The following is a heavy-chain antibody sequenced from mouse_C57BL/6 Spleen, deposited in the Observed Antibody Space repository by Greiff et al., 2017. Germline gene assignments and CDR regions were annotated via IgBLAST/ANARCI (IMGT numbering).Heavy chain of an antibody. CDR2: ISYDGSN. CDR1: GYSITSGYY. D-gene: IGHD2-3*01. Sequence: ESGPGLVKPSQSLSLTCSVTGYSITSGYYWNWIRQFPGNKLEWMGNISYDGSNNYNPSLKNRISITRDTSKNQFFLKLNSVTTEDTATYYCARDGDGNYAMDYWGQGTSVTVSS. J-gene: IGHJ4*01. V-gene: IGHV3-6*01. CDR3: ARDGDGNYAMDY.